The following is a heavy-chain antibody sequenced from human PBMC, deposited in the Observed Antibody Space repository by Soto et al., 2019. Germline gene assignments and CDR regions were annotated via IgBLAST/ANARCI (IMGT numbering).Heavy chain of an antibody. V-gene: IGHV4-59*01. CDR1: GGSISSYY. CDR2: FYYSGST. CDR3: ARGGWKLFDY. J-gene: IGHJ4*02. D-gene: IGHD6-19*01. Sequence: QVQLQESGPGLVKPSETLTLTCTVSGGSISSYYWSWIRQPPGKGLEWIGCFYYSGSTNYNPSLKSRVTISVDTSKKQFSLKLSSVTAADTAVYYCARGGWKLFDYWGQGTLVTVSS.